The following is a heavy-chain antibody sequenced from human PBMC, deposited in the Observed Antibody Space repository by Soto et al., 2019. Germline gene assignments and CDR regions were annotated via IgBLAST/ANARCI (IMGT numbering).Heavy chain of an antibody. Sequence: GGSLRLSCAASGFTFSSYAMSWVRQAPGKGLEWVSAISGSGGSTYYADSVKGRFTISRDNSKNTLYLQMNSLRAEDTAVYYCAKYAYYDFWSGYAFDYWGQGTLVTVSS. CDR2: ISGSGGST. CDR3: AKYAYYDFWSGYAFDY. CDR1: GFTFSSYA. V-gene: IGHV3-23*01. D-gene: IGHD3-3*01. J-gene: IGHJ4*02.